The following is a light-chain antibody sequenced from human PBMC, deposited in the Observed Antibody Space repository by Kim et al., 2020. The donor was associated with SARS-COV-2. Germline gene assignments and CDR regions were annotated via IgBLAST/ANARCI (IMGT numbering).Light chain of an antibody. CDR2: ANT. CDR3: QSYDTSLSGYV. V-gene: IGLV1-40*01. CDR1: SSNIGAGYD. Sequence: RVTISCTGTSSNIGAGYDVHWYQQLPGTAPKRLIYANTNRPSGVPDRFSGSKSGTSASLAITGLQSEDETDYYCQSYDTSLSGYVFGTGTKVTVL. J-gene: IGLJ1*01.